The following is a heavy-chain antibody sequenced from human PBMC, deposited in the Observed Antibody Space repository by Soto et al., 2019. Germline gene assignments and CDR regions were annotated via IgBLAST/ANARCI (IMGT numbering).Heavy chain of an antibody. CDR2: IYYSGST. V-gene: IGHV4-39*01. J-gene: IGHJ4*02. CDR1: GGSISSSSYY. D-gene: IGHD4-17*01. CDR3: ASPTALDYGFDY. Sequence: PSETLSLTCTVSGGSISSSSYYWGWIRQPPGKGLEWIGSIYYSGSTYYNPSLKSRVTISVDTSKNQFSLKLSSVTAADTAVYYCASPTALDYGFDYWGQGTLVTVSS.